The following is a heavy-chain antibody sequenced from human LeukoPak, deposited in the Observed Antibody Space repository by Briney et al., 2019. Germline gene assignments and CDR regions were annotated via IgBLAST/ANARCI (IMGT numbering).Heavy chain of an antibody. Sequence: PGGSLRLSCAASGFTFSSYSMNWVRQAPGKGVEWVSSISSSSSYIYYADSVKGRFTITRDNAKNSLYLQMNSLRPEDTAVYYCAREDTVTTWPYYYYYGMDVWGQGTTVTVSS. CDR1: GFTFSSYS. CDR2: ISSSSSYI. J-gene: IGHJ6*02. CDR3: AREDTVTTWPYYYYYGMDV. V-gene: IGHV3-21*01. D-gene: IGHD4-11*01.